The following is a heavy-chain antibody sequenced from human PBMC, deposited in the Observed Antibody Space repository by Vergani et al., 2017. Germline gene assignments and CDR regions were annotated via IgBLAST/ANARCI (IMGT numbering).Heavy chain of an antibody. CDR1: GGSFSGYY. CDR3: ARAKQWLDAPFDY. V-gene: IGHV4-34*01. J-gene: IGHJ4*02. Sequence: QVQLQQWGAGLLKPSETLSLTCAVYGGSFSGYYWSWIRQPPGKGLEWIGEINHSGSTNYNPSLKSRVTISVDTSKNQFSLKLSSVTAADTAVYYCARAKQWLDAPFDYWGQGTLVTVSS. CDR2: INHSGST. D-gene: IGHD6-19*01.